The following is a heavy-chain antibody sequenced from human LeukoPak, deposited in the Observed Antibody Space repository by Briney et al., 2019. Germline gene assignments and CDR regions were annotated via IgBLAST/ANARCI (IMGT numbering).Heavy chain of an antibody. Sequence: PGGSLRLSCAASGFTFSSYGMSWVRQAPGKGLEWVSYISSSSSTIYYADSVKCRFTISRDNAKNSLYLQMNSLRAEDTAVYYCARANSGYDSGFDYWGQGTLVTVSS. D-gene: IGHD5-12*01. CDR2: ISSSSSTI. CDR1: GFTFSSYG. V-gene: IGHV3-48*01. J-gene: IGHJ4*02. CDR3: ARANSGYDSGFDY.